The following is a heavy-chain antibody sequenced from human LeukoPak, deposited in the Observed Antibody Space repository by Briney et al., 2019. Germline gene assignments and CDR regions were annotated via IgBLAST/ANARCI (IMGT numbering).Heavy chain of an antibody. J-gene: IGHJ4*02. D-gene: IGHD4-17*01. Sequence: SVTVSCQASGGTFSSYAIRWVRLAPAPGLESMGEIIPSFGTAIHEEQSQRRVTITEDEYTSTAYMELSSLRAEDTAVYYCASGYGELPFGYWGQRAIVPVSS. CDR2: IIPSFGTA. V-gene: IGHV1-69*13. CDR3: ASGYGELPFGY. CDR1: GGTFSSYA.